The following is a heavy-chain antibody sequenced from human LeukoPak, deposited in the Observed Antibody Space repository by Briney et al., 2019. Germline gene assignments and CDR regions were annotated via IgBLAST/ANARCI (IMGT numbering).Heavy chain of an antibody. V-gene: IGHV4-59*01. D-gene: IGHD3-10*01. CDR2: IYYSGST. Sequence: PSETLSLTCTVSGGSISSYYWSWIRQPPGKGLEWIGYIYYSGSTNYNPSLKSRVTISVDTSKNQFSLKLSSVTAADTAVYYCARVERYYGSGTPGAFDIWGQGTMVTVSS. CDR1: GGSISSYY. CDR3: ARVERYYGSGTPGAFDI. J-gene: IGHJ3*02.